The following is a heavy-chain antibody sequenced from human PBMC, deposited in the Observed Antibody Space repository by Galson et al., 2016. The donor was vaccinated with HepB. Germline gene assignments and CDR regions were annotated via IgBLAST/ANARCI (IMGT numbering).Heavy chain of an antibody. Sequence: SLRLSCAASGFTFSSYSMNWVRQAPGKGLEWISSISSSSSYIYYADSVKGRFTISRDSAKNSLYLQMNSLRAEDTAVYYCASLFSAALAGYWYFDLWGRGTLVTVSS. CDR2: ISSSSSYI. J-gene: IGHJ2*01. V-gene: IGHV3-21*01. D-gene: IGHD6-19*01. CDR3: ASLFSAALAGYWYFDL. CDR1: GFTFSSYS.